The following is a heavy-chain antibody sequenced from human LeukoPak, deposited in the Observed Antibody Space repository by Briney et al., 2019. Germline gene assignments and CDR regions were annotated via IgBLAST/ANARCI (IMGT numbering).Heavy chain of an antibody. V-gene: IGHV5-51*01. CDR2: IYPGDSDT. J-gene: IGHJ4*02. Sequence: GESLKISCQGSGYSFTSYWIGWVRQMPRKGLEWMGIIYPGDSDTRYSPSFQGQVTISADKSISTAYLQWSSLEAPDTAMYYCARHGGSGWSDDYFDYWGQGTLVTVSS. D-gene: IGHD6-19*01. CDR1: GYSFTSYW. CDR3: ARHGGSGWSDDYFDY.